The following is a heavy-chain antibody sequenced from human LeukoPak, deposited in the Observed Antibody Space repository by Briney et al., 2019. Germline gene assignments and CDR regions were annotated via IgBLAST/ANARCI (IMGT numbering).Heavy chain of an antibody. Sequence: SETLSLTCTVSGGSISSGSYYWSWIRQPAGKGLEWIGRIYTSGSTNYNPSLKSRVTISVDTSKNQFSLKLSSVTAADTAVYYCAREGQVVVPAADAFDIWGQGTMVTVSS. CDR2: IYTSGST. D-gene: IGHD2-2*01. V-gene: IGHV4-61*02. CDR1: GGSISSGSYY. CDR3: AREGQVVVPAADAFDI. J-gene: IGHJ3*02.